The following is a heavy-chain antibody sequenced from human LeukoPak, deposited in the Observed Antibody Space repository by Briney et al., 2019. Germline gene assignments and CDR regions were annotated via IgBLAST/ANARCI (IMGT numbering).Heavy chain of an antibody. J-gene: IGHJ4*02. CDR2: IGSRGRTI. V-gene: IGHV3-48*02. CDR1: GFCFGTYT. Sequence: GGSLRFSRAASGFCFGTYTMHWVRQAPGKGLEWISYIGSRGRTIHYADSVEGRFTISRDNAKNSLYMQMNSLRDEDTAVYYCTRNLMGGTASLIDFWGQGTLVSVSS. CDR3: TRNLMGGTASLIDF. D-gene: IGHD2-8*01.